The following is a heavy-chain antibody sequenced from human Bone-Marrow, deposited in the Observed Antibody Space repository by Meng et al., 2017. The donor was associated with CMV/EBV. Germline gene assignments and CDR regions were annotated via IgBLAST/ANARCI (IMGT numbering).Heavy chain of an antibody. D-gene: IGHD3-3*01. CDR1: GFTFSSYE. Sequence: GESLKISCAASGFTFSSYEMNWVRQAPGKGLEWVSYISSSGSTIYYADSVKGRFTISRDNAKNSLYLQMNSLRAEDTAVYYCARQGYDFWSGLRAGAFDIWGQGTMVTVSS. CDR2: ISSSGSTI. J-gene: IGHJ3*02. CDR3: ARQGYDFWSGLRAGAFDI. V-gene: IGHV3-48*03.